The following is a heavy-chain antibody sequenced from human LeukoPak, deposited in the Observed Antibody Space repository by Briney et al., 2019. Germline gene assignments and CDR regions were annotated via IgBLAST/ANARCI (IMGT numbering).Heavy chain of an antibody. V-gene: IGHV5-51*01. J-gene: IGHJ4*02. CDR3: ARPGERSRRDRNLDQ. Sequence: NHGESLKISCKASGYSFSNYWIGWVRQVPGKGLEWMGIVYPRDSDTRYSPSFQGQVTISADKSISTAYLQWSSLKASDTAVYYCARPGERSRRDRNLDQWGPGTLVTVSS. CDR2: VYPRDSDT. D-gene: IGHD1-14*01. CDR1: GYSFSNYW.